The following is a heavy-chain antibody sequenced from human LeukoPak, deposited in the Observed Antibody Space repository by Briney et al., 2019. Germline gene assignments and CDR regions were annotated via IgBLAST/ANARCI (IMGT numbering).Heavy chain of an antibody. CDR3: ARVSVGRYYFDN. CDR2: IYSGGST. J-gene: IGHJ4*02. CDR1: GFTFSNAW. V-gene: IGHV3-66*01. D-gene: IGHD3-3*02. Sequence: GGSLRLSCAASGFTFSNAWMSWVRQAPGKGLEWVSVIYSGGSTYYADSVKGRFTISRDSAKNTLYLQMNSLRAEDTAVYYCARVSVGRYYFDNWGQGTPVTV.